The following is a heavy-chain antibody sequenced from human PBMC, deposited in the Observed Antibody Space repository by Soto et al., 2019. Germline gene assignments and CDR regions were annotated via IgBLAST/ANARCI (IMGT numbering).Heavy chain of an antibody. Sequence: QVQVVESGGGVVQPGTSLTLSCGTSGFIFSNYGMHWVRQAPGKGLEWVAAIQSDGSKEYYADSVKGRFSISRYDSRNTLYLHMISLRVDDTAQYYCGRDLQVSVIYFDRWGQGTLVTVSS. CDR3: GRDLQVSVIYFDR. J-gene: IGHJ5*02. V-gene: IGHV3-33*05. CDR1: GFIFSNYG. CDR2: IQSDGSKE. D-gene: IGHD2-21*01.